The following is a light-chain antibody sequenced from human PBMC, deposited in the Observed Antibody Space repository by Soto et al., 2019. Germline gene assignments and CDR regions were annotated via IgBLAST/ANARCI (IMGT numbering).Light chain of an antibody. CDR3: QRYNNWPLT. Sequence: MTQSPSTLSASVGDRVTITCRASQGIGDTLAWYQHKPGQTPRLLIYDTSTRATGVPARFSGSRSGTEFTLTINSLQSEDFAVYYCQRYNNWPLTFGGGTKV. CDR1: QGIGDT. CDR2: DTS. V-gene: IGKV3-15*01. J-gene: IGKJ4*01.